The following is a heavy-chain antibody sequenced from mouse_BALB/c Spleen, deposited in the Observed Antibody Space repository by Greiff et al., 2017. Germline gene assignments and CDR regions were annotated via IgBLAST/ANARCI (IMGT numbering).Heavy chain of an antibody. Sequence: EVKLVESGGGLVQPKGSLKLSCAASGFTFNTYAMNWVRQAPGKGLEWVARIRSKSNNYATYYADSVKDRFTISRDDSQSMLYLQMNNLKTEDTAMYYCVRRTVFDYWGQGTTLTVSS. CDR2: IRSKSNNYAT. J-gene: IGHJ2*01. CDR1: GFTFNTYA. V-gene: IGHV10-1*02. CDR3: VRRTVFDY.